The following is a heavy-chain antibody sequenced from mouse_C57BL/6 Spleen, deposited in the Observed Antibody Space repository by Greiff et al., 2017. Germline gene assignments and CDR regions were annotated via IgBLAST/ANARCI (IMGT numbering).Heavy chain of an antibody. V-gene: IGHV5-9-1*02. CDR3: TRKNWDYFDY. CDR1: GFTFSSYA. Sequence: EVKLMESGEGLVKPGGSLKLSCAASGFTFSSYAMSWVRQTPEKRLEWVAYISSGGDYIYYADTVKGRFTISRDNARNTLYLQMTCLKSEDTAMYYCTRKNWDYFDYWGQGTTLTVSS. CDR2: ISSGGDYI. D-gene: IGHD4-1*01. J-gene: IGHJ2*01.